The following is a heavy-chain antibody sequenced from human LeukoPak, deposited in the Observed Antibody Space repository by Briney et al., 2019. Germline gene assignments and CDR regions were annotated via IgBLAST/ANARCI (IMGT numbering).Heavy chain of an antibody. J-gene: IGHJ3*02. CDR2: IYYSGST. Sequence: SETLSLTCTVSGGSISSSSYYWGWIRQPPGKGLEWIGSIYYSGSTYYNPSLKSRVTISVDTSKNQFSLKLSSVTAADTAVYYCARVGYWGAPFQAFDIWGQGTMVTVSS. D-gene: IGHD7-27*01. CDR3: ARVGYWGAPFQAFDI. V-gene: IGHV4-39*07. CDR1: GGSISSSSYY.